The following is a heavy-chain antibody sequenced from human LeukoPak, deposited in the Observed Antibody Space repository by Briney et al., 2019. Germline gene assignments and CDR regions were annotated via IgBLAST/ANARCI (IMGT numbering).Heavy chain of an antibody. Sequence: SETLSLTCAVYGGSFSGYYWSWIRQPPGKGLEWIGEINHSGSTNYNPSLKSRVTISVDTSKNQFSLKLSSVTAADTAVYYCAREVIMVRGVISYYYYYYMDVWGKGSTVTVSS. D-gene: IGHD3-10*01. J-gene: IGHJ6*03. CDR2: INHSGST. CDR3: AREVIMVRGVISYYYYYYMDV. CDR1: GGSFSGYY. V-gene: IGHV4-34*01.